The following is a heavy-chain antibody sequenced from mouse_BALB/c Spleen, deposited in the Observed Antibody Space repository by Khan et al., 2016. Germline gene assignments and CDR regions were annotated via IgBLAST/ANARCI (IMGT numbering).Heavy chain of an antibody. V-gene: IGHV7-3*02. CDR3: ARDKGNAVDY. Sequence: EVELVESGGGLVQPGGSLRLSCATSGFTFTDYYMSWVRQPPGKALEWLGFIRNKANGYTTEYSASVKGRFTISRDNSQSILYLQMNTLRAEDSATYYCARDKGNAVDYWGQGTTLTVSS. CDR1: GFTFTDYY. J-gene: IGHJ2*01. CDR2: IRNKANGYTT.